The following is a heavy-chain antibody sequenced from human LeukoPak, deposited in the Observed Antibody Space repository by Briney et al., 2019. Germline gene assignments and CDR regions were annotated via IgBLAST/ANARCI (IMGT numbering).Heavy chain of an antibody. CDR3: ARNDYTDYKDALDI. Sequence: GGSLRLSCEASGFIVTSYYMTWVRQAPGKGLEWVASIWYDGSHENYVDSVKGRFTISRDNSRSTLYLQMNSLRVEDTAMYYCARNDYTDYKDALDIWGRGTKVTVSS. J-gene: IGHJ3*02. D-gene: IGHD4-11*01. CDR1: GFIVTSYY. CDR2: IWYDGSHE. V-gene: IGHV3-33*08.